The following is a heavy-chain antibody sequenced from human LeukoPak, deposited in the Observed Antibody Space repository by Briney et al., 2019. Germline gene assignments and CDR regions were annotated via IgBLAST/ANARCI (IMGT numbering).Heavy chain of an antibody. D-gene: IGHD3-3*01. CDR3: ARVGFYDFWSGISFFDY. CDR1: GFTFSSYS. J-gene: IGHJ4*02. CDR2: ITSSSST. V-gene: IGHV3-21*03. Sequence: GGSLRLSCAASGFTFSSYSVNWVRQAPGKGLEWVSSITSSSSTYYSDSVKGRFTISRDNAKNSLYLQMNSLRVEDTAVYYCARVGFYDFWSGISFFDYWGQGTPVTVSS.